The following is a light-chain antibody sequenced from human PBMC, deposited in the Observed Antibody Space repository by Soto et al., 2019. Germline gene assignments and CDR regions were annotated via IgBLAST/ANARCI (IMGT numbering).Light chain of an antibody. Sequence: EIVLTQSPGTLSLSPGERASVSCRASQSVYTSYLAWFQQKPGQAPRLLIYGASNRATGIPDRFSGSGSGTEFTLTISSLQSEDFAVYYCQQYDSWPLTFGGGTKVEIK. CDR3: QQYDSWPLT. J-gene: IGKJ4*01. V-gene: IGKV3-20*01. CDR2: GAS. CDR1: QSVYTSY.